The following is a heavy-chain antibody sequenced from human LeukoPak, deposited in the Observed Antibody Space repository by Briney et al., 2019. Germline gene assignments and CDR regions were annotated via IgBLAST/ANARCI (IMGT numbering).Heavy chain of an antibody. D-gene: IGHD6-13*01. CDR1: GGSISSRPYC. CDR2: FYYSGST. J-gene: IGHJ4*02. CDR3: ARLVVSSWYHEVLLGRDY. Sequence: PSETLSLTCTVSGGSISSRPYCWGWVRQPPGKGLEWLGSFYYSGSTYYKPSLKSRGTISVDTSKNQFSLKLSSVTAADTTVYYCARLVVSSWYHEVLLGRDYWGQGTLVTVSS. V-gene: IGHV4-39*01.